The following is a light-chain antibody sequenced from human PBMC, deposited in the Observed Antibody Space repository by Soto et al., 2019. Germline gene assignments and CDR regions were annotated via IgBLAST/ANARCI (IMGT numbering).Light chain of an antibody. V-gene: IGKV3-20*01. CDR3: QQYGSSPRRT. J-gene: IGKJ4*01. CDR2: GAS. Sequence: EIVLTQSPGTLSLSPGERATLSCRASQSVSSSYLAWYQQKPGQAPRLLIYGASSRATGIPDRFSCSGSGTDFTLTISRLEPEDFAVYYCQQYGSSPRRTFGGGTKVEIK. CDR1: QSVSSSY.